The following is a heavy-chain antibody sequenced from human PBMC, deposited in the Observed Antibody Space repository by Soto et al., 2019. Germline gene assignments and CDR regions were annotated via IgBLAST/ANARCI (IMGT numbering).Heavy chain of an antibody. V-gene: IGHV1-69*05. J-gene: IGHJ4*02. D-gene: IGHD3-22*01. Sequence: QVQLVQSGAEVKKPGSSVKVSCKTSGGTFSSYAISWVRQAPGQGLEWMGGIIPMFGTANYAQKFQGRVTSTPEQSTSTACLELSSLRSEDTAVYYCARSRANYYDSRGYYYSTVDYWGQGTVVTVSP. CDR2: IIPMFGTA. CDR1: GGTFSSYA. CDR3: ARSRANYYDSRGYYYSTVDY.